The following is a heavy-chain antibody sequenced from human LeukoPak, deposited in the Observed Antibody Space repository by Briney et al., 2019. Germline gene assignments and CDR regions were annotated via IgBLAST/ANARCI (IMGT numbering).Heavy chain of an antibody. Sequence: SETLSLTCSVSGGSIASSSYYWGWIRQPPGKGLEWIGSVFRTGTTYYSASLKSRVSISVDTSKNDFALKLASVTASDTAMYYCARVRITMVRGVIPFVNYYYYYYMDVWGKGTTVTISS. V-gene: IGHV4-39*02. CDR1: GGSIASSSYY. D-gene: IGHD3-10*01. CDR3: ARVRITMVRGVIPFVNYYYYYYMDV. J-gene: IGHJ6*03. CDR2: VFRTGTT.